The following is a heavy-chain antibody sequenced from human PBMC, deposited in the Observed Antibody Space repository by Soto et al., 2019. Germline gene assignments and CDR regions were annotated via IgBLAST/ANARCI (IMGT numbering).Heavy chain of an antibody. D-gene: IGHD3-10*01. V-gene: IGHV3-11*01. CDR3: ASHPGYYGSGRDWFDP. CDR2: ISSSGSTI. J-gene: IGHJ5*02. CDR1: GFTFSDYY. Sequence: PGGSLRPSCAASGFTFSDYYMSWIRQAPGKGLEWVSYISSSGSTIYYADSVKGRFTISRDNAKNSLYLQMNSLRAEDTAVYYCASHPGYYGSGRDWFDPWGQGTLVTVS.